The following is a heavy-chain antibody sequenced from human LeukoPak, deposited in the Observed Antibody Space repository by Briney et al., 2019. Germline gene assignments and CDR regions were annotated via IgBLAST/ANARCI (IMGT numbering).Heavy chain of an antibody. V-gene: IGHV1-24*01. Sequence: ASVKVSCKVSGYTLTELSMHWVRQAPGKGLEWMGGFDPEDGETIYAQKFQGRVTMTEDTSTDTAYMELSSLRSEDTAVYYCATVEVYNWNYGSMDVWGQGATVTVPS. CDR1: GYTLTELS. CDR3: ATVEVYNWNYGSMDV. CDR2: FDPEDGET. J-gene: IGHJ6*02. D-gene: IGHD1-7*01.